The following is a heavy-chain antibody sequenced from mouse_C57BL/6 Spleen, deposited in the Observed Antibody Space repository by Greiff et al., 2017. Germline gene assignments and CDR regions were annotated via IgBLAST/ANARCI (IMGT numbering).Heavy chain of an antibody. Sequence: EVKLMESGGDLVKPGGSLKLSCAASGFTFSSYGMSWVRQTPDKKLEWVATISSGGSYTYYPDSVKGRFTISRDNAKNTLYLKMSSLKSEDTAMYYCARHGNWDKDYSLDYWGQGTTLTVSS. J-gene: IGHJ2*01. CDR3: ARHGNWDKDYSLDY. CDR2: ISSGGSYT. V-gene: IGHV5-6*01. D-gene: IGHD4-1*01. CDR1: GFTFSSYG.